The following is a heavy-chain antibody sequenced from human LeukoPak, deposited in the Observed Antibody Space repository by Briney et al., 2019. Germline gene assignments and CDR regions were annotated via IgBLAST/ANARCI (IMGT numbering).Heavy chain of an antibody. V-gene: IGHV4-59*01. D-gene: IGHD6-13*01. CDR1: GGSISSYY. Sequence: PSETLSLTCTVSGGSISSYYWSWIRRPPGKGLECIGYIYYSGSTNYNPSLKSRVTISVDTSKNQFSLKLSSVTAADTAVYYCARSYSSSRYITQYYYYMDVWGKGTTVTVSS. CDR2: IYYSGST. J-gene: IGHJ6*03. CDR3: ARSYSSSRYITQYYYYMDV.